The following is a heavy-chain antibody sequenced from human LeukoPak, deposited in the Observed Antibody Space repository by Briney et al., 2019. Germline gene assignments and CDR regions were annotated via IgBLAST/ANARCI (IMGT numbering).Heavy chain of an antibody. CDR3: AKADYDFWSGYYTPYYMDV. J-gene: IGHJ6*03. CDR1: GFTFSSYG. Sequence: GGSLRLSCAASGFTFSSYGMHWVRQAPGKGLEWVSAISGSGGSTYYADSVKGRFTISRDNSKNTLYLQMNSLRAEDTAVYYCAKADYDFWSGYYTPYYMDVWGKGTTVTVSS. CDR2: ISGSGGST. V-gene: IGHV3-23*01. D-gene: IGHD3-3*01.